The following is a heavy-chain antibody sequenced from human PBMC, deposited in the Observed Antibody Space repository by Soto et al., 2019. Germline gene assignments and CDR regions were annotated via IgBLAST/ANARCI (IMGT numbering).Heavy chain of an antibody. V-gene: IGHV2-70*01. Sequence: SGPTLVNPTQTLTLTCTFSGFSLGTSGMCVSWIRQPPGKALEWLALIDWDDDKYYSTSLKTRLSISKDTSKNQVVLTMTNMDPVDTATYYCARIPLDYSSSWFYYYGMDVWGQGTTVTVSS. J-gene: IGHJ6*02. D-gene: IGHD6-13*01. CDR2: IDWDDDK. CDR1: GFSLGTSGMC. CDR3: ARIPLDYSSSWFYYYGMDV.